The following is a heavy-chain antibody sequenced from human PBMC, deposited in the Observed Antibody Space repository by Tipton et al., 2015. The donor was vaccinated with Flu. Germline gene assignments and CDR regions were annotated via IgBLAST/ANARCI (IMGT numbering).Heavy chain of an antibody. CDR3: ARGPQVPVSPYYYGMDV. Sequence: SLRLSCAASGFTVSSSYMSWVRQAPGKGLEWVAVIYGGGTSNYADSVKSRFTTSRDKPNNAPYLQLSSLRAEDTAVYYCARGPQVPVSPYYYGMDVWGQGTTVTVSS. CDR2: IYGGGTS. CDR1: GFTVSSSY. D-gene: IGHD2-2*01. V-gene: IGHV3-53*01. J-gene: IGHJ6*02.